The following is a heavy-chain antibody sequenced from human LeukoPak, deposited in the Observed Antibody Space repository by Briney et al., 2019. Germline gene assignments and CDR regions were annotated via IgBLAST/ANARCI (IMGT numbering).Heavy chain of an antibody. V-gene: IGHV3-23*01. CDR2: TSGSGGST. J-gene: IGHJ4*02. Sequence: GSLRLSCAASGFTFSSYAMNWVRQAPGKGLEWVSGTSGSGGSTFYADSVKGRFTMSRDNSKNTLYLQMNSLRAEDTAVYYCAKSGGYSYVENFDYWGQGTLVTVSS. D-gene: IGHD5-18*01. CDR3: AKSGGYSYVENFDY. CDR1: GFTFSSYA.